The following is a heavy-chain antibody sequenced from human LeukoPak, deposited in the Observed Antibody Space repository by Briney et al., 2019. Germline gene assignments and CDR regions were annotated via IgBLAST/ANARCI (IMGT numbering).Heavy chain of an antibody. V-gene: IGHV3-23*01. CDR1: GFTLSSYA. D-gene: IGHD6-19*01. CDR3: AKAEASAWYYYYYAMDV. Sequence: PGGSPRLSCAPPGFTLSSYAMSWVRQAPGKGLEWISGMSGSGDSTYYADSVKGRFTISRDNSKNTLYLQMDSLRAEDTAVYYCAKAEASAWYYYYYAMDVWGQGTTVTVSS. J-gene: IGHJ6*02. CDR2: MSGSGDST.